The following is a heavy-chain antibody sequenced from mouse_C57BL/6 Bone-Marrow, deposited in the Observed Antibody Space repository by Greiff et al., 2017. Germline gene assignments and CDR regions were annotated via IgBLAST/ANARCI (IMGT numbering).Heavy chain of an antibody. Sequence: QVQLQQPGAELVKPGASVKLSCKASGYTFTSYWMHWVKQRPGQGLAWIGMIHPNSGSTNYNEKFKSKATLTVDKSSSTAYMQLSSLTSEDSAVYYCARSSYYYGSSLYYYAMDYWGQGTSVTVSS. J-gene: IGHJ4*01. CDR3: ARSSYYYGSSLYYYAMDY. CDR2: IHPNSGST. V-gene: IGHV1-64*01. D-gene: IGHD1-1*01. CDR1: GYTFTSYW.